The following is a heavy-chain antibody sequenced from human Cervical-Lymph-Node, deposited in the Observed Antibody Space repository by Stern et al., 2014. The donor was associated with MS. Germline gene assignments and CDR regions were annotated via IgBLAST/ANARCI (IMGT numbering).Heavy chain of an antibody. CDR3: ARDMSTVTTPYFDY. CDR1: GFTFTSCY. D-gene: IGHD4-17*01. V-gene: IGHV1-2*02. J-gene: IGHJ4*02. Sequence: VQLVESGAEVRRPGASVKVACKASGFTFTSCYMHWVRQAPGQGLEWMGWINANSGGTNSARKCQGRVTMTRDTSTSTVYMGLTGLTSDDTAIYYCARDMSTVTTPYFDYWGQGTLVTVPS. CDR2: INANSGGT.